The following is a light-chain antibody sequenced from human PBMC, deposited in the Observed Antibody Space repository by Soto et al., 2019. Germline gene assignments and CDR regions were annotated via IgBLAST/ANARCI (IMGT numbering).Light chain of an antibody. CDR2: DNR. CDR3: GTWDSILSAAV. V-gene: IGLV1-51*01. J-gene: IGLJ2*01. Sequence: QAVLTQPPSVSATPGQKVTISCSGSSSNIGSSDVSWYQQFPGTAPKLLIHDNRKRPAGIAARFSGSKTVTSATLGITAVGTGDEADYYCGTWDSILSAAVFGGGTKVTVL. CDR1: SSNIGSSD.